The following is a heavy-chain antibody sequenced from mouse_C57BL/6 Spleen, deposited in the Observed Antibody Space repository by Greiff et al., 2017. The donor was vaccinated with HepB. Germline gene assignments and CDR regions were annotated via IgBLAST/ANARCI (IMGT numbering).Heavy chain of an antibody. CDR3: AREEVYYGSSPWYFDV. CDR2: INPSNGGT. J-gene: IGHJ1*03. V-gene: IGHV1-53*01. CDR1: GYTFTSYW. D-gene: IGHD1-1*01. Sequence: QVQLQQPGTELVKPGASVKLSCKASGYTFTSYWMHWVKQRPGQGLEWIGNINPSNGGTNYNEKFKSKATLTVDKSSSTAYMQLSSLTSEDSAVYYCAREEVYYGSSPWYFDVWGTGTTVTVSS.